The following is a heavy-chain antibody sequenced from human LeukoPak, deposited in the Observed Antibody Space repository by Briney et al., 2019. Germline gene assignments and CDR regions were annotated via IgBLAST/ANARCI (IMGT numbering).Heavy chain of an antibody. CDR1: GFTFSSYA. J-gene: IGHJ5*02. V-gene: IGHV3-21*01. Sequence: PGGSLRLSCAASGFTFSSYAMSWVRQAPGKGLEWVSSISSSSDYIYYADSVKGRFTISRDNAKNSLYLQMKSLRAEDTAVYYCARGKTSQNIVTRKTYNWFDPWGRGTLVTVSS. CDR3: ARGKTSQNIVTRKTYNWFDP. D-gene: IGHD2/OR15-2a*01. CDR2: ISSSSDYI.